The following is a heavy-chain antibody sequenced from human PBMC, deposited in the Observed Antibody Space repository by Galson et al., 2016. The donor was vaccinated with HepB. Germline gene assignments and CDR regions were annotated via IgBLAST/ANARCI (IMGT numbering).Heavy chain of an antibody. CDR2: ISHDGGNE. D-gene: IGHD5-24*01. J-gene: IGHJ6*02. CDR1: GFTFSNYG. V-gene: IGHV3-30*18. CDR3: AKNRWRDYYYAMDD. Sequence: SLRLSCAASGFTFSNYGMYWVRQAPGKGLDWVAVISHDGGNEYYADSVRGRITISRDKSKSTLYLQMNSLRAEDTAVYYCAKNRWRDYYYAMDDWGQGTTVTVSS.